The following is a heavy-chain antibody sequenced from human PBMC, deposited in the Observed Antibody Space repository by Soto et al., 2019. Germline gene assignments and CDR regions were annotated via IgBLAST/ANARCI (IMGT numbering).Heavy chain of an antibody. V-gene: IGHV3-23*01. CDR1: GFTFSSYA. CDR2: ISGSGGST. D-gene: IGHD6-13*01. CDR3: AKSGSVIAAAGRVY. J-gene: IGHJ4*02. Sequence: LRLSCAASGFTFSSYAMSWVRQAPGKGLEWVSAISGSGGSTYYADSVKGRFTISRDNSKNTLYLQMNSLRAEDTAVYYCAKSGSVIAAAGRVYWGQGTLVTVSS.